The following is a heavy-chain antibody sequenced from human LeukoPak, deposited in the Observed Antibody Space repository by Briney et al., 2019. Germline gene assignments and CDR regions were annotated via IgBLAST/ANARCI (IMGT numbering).Heavy chain of an antibody. V-gene: IGHV3-30*18. CDR3: AKERRGYSYGPFDY. J-gene: IGHJ4*02. Sequence: PGGSLRLSCAASGFTFSSYGMHWVRQAPGKGLEWVAVISYDGSNKYYADSVKGRFTISRDNSKNTLYLQMNSLRAEDTAVYYCAKERRGYSYGPFDYWGQGTLVTVSS. CDR2: ISYDGSNK. CDR1: GFTFSSYG. D-gene: IGHD5-18*01.